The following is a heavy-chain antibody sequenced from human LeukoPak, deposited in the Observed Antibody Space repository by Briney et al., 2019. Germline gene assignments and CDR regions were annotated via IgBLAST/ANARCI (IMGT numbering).Heavy chain of an antibody. CDR2: IYYSGST. Sequence: SETLSLTCTVSGGSISSYYWGWIRQPPGKGLEWIGSIYYSGSTYYNPSLKSRVTISVDTSKNQFSLKLSSVTAADTAVYYCARRTVITSWFDPWGQGTLVTVSS. J-gene: IGHJ5*02. CDR1: GGSISSYY. CDR3: ARRTVITSWFDP. D-gene: IGHD4-23*01. V-gene: IGHV4-39*01.